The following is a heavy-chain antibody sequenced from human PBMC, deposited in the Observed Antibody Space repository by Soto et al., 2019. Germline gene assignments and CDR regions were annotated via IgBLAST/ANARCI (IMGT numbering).Heavy chain of an antibody. CDR1: GGTFSSYA. CDR3: ASSGTLKTGHYYTYYYASSRSFYYYGMEF. V-gene: IGHV1-69*01. Sequence: QVQLVQSGAEVKKPGSSVKVSCKASGGTFSSYAISWVRQAPGQGLEWMVGIIPIFGTANYAQKFQVRLTITADESTSTAYMDPSSLRSEDKAVYYCASSGTLKTGHYYTYYYASSRSFYYYGMEFCVQGTTVTVSS. D-gene: IGHD3-22*01. J-gene: IGHJ6*02. CDR2: IIPIFGTA.